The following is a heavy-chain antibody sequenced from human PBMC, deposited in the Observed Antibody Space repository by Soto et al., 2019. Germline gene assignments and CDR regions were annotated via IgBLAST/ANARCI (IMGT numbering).Heavy chain of an antibody. D-gene: IGHD5-18*01. CDR3: ARDLSDTTMALNY. CDR2: ISTSSTYI. Sequence: EVQLVESGGGLVKPGGSLRLSCAASGFTFSSYSMNWVRQAPGKGLEWVSSISTSSTYIYYADSVKGRFTISRDNAKNSLYLQMNSLRAEDTAVYYCARDLSDTTMALNYWGQGTLVTVSS. J-gene: IGHJ4*02. CDR1: GFTFSSYS. V-gene: IGHV3-21*01.